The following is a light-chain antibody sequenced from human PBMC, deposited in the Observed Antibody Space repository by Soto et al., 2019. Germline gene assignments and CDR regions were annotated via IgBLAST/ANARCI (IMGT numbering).Light chain of an antibody. V-gene: IGLV2-14*01. Sequence: QSVLAQPASVSGSPGQSITISCTGTSSDVGGYNYVSWYQQHPGKAPKLMIYEVNNRLSGVSNRFSGSKSGNTASLTISGLEAEDEADYYCNSYTTSRTYVFGTGTKVTVL. CDR2: EVN. CDR1: SSDVGGYNY. CDR3: NSYTTSRTYV. J-gene: IGLJ1*01.